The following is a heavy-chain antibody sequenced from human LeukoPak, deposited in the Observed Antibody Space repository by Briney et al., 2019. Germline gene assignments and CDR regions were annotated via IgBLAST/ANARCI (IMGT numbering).Heavy chain of an antibody. CDR1: GFTFSSYA. CDR3: AREAWSPLGGVGGAFDI. Sequence: GGSLRLSCAASGFTFSSYAMHWVRQAPGKGLEWVAVISYDGSNKYYADSVKGRFTISRDNSKNTLYLQMNSLRAEDTAVYYCAREAWSPLGGVGGAFDIWGQGTMVTVSS. CDR2: ISYDGSNK. D-gene: IGHD2-8*01. V-gene: IGHV3-30-3*01. J-gene: IGHJ3*02.